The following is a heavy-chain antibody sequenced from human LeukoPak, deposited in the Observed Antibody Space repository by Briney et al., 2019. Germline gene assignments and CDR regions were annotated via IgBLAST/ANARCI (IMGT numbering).Heavy chain of an antibody. CDR1: GFTFSSYS. V-gene: IGHV3-21*01. D-gene: IGHD3-22*01. J-gene: IGHJ5*02. Sequence: GGSLRLSCAASGFTFSSYSMNWVRQAPGKGLEWVSSISSSSSYIYYADSVKGRFTISRVNAKNSLYLQMNSLRAEDTAVYYCARDYYDSSGYWAFNWFDPWGQGTLVTVSS. CDR2: ISSSSSYI. CDR3: ARDYYDSSGYWAFNWFDP.